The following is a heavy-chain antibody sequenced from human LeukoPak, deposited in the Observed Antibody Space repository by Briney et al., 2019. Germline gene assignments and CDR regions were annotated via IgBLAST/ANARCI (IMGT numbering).Heavy chain of an antibody. V-gene: IGHV3-49*04. CDR2: IRSKSYGATA. CDR1: GFTFSSDG. J-gene: IGHJ4*02. Sequence: PGGSLRLSCAASGFTFSSDGMHWVRQAPGKGLEWVGFIRSKSYGATAEYAASVKGRFTISRDDSKSIAYLQMNTLQTEDTAVYYCKSAGTYSWGQGTLVTVSS. D-gene: IGHD6-13*01. CDR3: KSAGTYS.